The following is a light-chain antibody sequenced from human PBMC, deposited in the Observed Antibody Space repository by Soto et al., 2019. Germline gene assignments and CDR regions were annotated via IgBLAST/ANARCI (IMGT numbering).Light chain of an antibody. Sequence: DIQMSQSPSSLSASVGDTVTITCRASHNIDNFLAWYQQRPGKAPELLIYAASSLQRGAPSRFSGSGSGTDVTLTITSRLPADVAAYFCQQTNYSTRTFGQGTKV. CDR1: HNIDNF. CDR2: AAS. CDR3: QQTNYSTRT. J-gene: IGKJ1*01. V-gene: IGKV1-39*01.